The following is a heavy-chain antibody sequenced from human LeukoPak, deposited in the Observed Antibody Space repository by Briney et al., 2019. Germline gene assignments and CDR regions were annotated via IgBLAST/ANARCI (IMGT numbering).Heavy chain of an antibody. Sequence: GGSLRLPCAASGFTVSSNYMSWVRHAPGKGLEWVSVIYSGGSTYYADSVKGRFTISRDNSKNTLYLQMNSLRAEDTAVYYCARVGFGEFVRDYDYWGQGTLVTVSS. D-gene: IGHD3-10*01. J-gene: IGHJ4*02. CDR3: ARVGFGEFVRDYDY. V-gene: IGHV3-66*01. CDR1: GFTVSSNY. CDR2: IYSGGST.